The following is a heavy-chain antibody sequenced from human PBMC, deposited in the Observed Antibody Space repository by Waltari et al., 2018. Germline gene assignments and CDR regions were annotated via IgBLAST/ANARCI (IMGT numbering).Heavy chain of an antibody. D-gene: IGHD6-19*01. CDR1: GGSISSSSYY. Sequence: QLQLQESGPGLVKPSETLSLTCTVSGGSISSSSYYWGWIRQPPGKGLEWIGSIYYRGSTSYNPSLKSRVTISVDTSKNQFSLKLSSVTAADTAVYYCAREQSSGWYIGYWGQGTLVTVSS. CDR2: IYYRGST. CDR3: AREQSSGWYIGY. V-gene: IGHV4-39*07. J-gene: IGHJ4*02.